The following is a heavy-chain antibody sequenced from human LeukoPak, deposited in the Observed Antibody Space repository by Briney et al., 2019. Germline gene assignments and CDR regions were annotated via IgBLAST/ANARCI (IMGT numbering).Heavy chain of an antibody. J-gene: IGHJ3*02. D-gene: IGHD3-22*01. V-gene: IGHV4-34*01. CDR3: ASRYYDSNGVGAFDI. CDR1: GGSFSGYY. CDR2: INHSGST. Sequence: SETLSLTCAVYGGSFSGYYWSWIRQPPGKGLEWIGEINHSGSTNYNPSLKSRVTISVDTSKNQFSLRLSSVTAADTAVYYCASRYYDSNGVGAFDIWGQGTMVTVSS.